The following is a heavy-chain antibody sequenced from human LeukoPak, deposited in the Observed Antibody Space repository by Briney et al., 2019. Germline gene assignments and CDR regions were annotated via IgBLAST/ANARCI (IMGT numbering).Heavy chain of an antibody. CDR2: IIPIFGTA. J-gene: IGHJ5*02. CDR1: GGTFSNYA. D-gene: IGHD2-2*01. Sequence: ASVKVSCKASGGTFSNYAISWVRQAPGQGLEWMGGIIPIFGTANYAQKFRGRVTITADESTSTAYMELSSLRSEDTAVYYCARVVTPRYCSSPSCYWKGWFDPWGQGTLVTVSS. CDR3: ARVVTPRYCSSPSCYWKGWFDP. V-gene: IGHV1-69*13.